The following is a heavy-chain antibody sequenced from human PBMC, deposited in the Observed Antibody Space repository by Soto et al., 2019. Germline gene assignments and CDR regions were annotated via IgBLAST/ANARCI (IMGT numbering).Heavy chain of an antibody. CDR1: GYTFTSYA. J-gene: IGHJ6*02. V-gene: IGHV1-3*01. CDR3: ARARRIGTNYYYGMDV. D-gene: IGHD1-1*01. CDR2: INAGNGNT. Sequence: ASVKVSCKASGYTFTSYAMHWVRQAPGQRLEWMGWINAGNGNTKYSQKFQGRVTITRDTSASTAYMELSSLRSEDTAVCYCARARRIGTNYYYGMDVWGQGTTVTVSS.